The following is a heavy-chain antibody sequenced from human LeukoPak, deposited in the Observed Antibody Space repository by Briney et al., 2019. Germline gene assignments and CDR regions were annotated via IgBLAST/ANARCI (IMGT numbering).Heavy chain of an antibody. CDR1: GGSVSSGSYY. Sequence: PSETLSLTCTVSGGSVSSGSYYWSWIRQPPGKGLEWIGYIYYSGSTYYNPSLKSRVTISVDTSKNQFSLKLSSVTAADTAVYYCARNLMVRGVIGYWGQGTLVTVSS. J-gene: IGHJ4*02. V-gene: IGHV4-61*01. CDR2: IYYSGST. D-gene: IGHD3-10*01. CDR3: ARNLMVRGVIGY.